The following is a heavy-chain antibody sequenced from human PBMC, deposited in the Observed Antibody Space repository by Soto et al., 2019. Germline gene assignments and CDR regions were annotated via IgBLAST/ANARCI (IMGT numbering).Heavy chain of an antibody. CDR1: GGSISSYY. D-gene: IGHD2-8*01. J-gene: IGHJ4*02. V-gene: IGHV4-59*01. Sequence: SETLSLTCTVSGGSISSYYWSWIRQPPGKGLEWIGYIYYSGSTNYNPSLKSRVTISVDTSKNQFSLKLSSVTAADTAVYYCARGVHCTNGVCYPGPAPFDYWGQGTLVTVSS. CDR2: IYYSGST. CDR3: ARGVHCTNGVCYPGPAPFDY.